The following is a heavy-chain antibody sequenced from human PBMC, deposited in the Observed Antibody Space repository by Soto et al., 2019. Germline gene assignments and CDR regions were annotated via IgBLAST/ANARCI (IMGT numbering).Heavy chain of an antibody. CDR1: GFTFSDYY. Sequence: GGSLRLSCAASGFTFSDYYMSWIRQAPGKGLEWVSYISSGGTTIFYTDSVKGRFTFSRDNAKNSLYLQMNSLRAEDTAVYYCATGEKHCTNGVCYSGGIDYWGQGTLVTVSS. D-gene: IGHD2-8*01. V-gene: IGHV3-11*01. J-gene: IGHJ4*02. CDR3: ATGEKHCTNGVCYSGGIDY. CDR2: ISSGGTTI.